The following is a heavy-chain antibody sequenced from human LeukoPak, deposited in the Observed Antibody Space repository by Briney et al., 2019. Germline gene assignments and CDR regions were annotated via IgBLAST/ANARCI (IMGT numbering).Heavy chain of an antibody. CDR2: IYYSGST. D-gene: IGHD3-22*01. CDR1: GGSISSYY. CDR3: ARGYYYDSSGYEQGWFDP. Sequence: SETLSLTCTVAGGSISSYYWSWIRQPPGKGLEWIGYIYYSGSTNYNPSLKSRVTISVDTSKNQFSLKLSYVTAADTAVYYCARGYYYDSSGYEQGWFDPWGQGTLVTVSS. V-gene: IGHV4-59*01. J-gene: IGHJ5*02.